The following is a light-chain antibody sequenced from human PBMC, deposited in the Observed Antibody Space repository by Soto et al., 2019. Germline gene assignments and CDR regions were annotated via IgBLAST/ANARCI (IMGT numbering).Light chain of an antibody. V-gene: IGKV1-33*01. J-gene: IGKJ4*01. CDR3: QQYDNLPLT. CDR1: QDISNY. CDR2: DAS. Sequence: DIQMTQSPSSLSASVGDRVTITCQASQDISNYLNWYPQKPGKAPKLLIYDASNLETGVPSRFSGSGSGTDFTFTISRLQPEDIATYYCQQYDNLPLTVCGGTKVEIK.